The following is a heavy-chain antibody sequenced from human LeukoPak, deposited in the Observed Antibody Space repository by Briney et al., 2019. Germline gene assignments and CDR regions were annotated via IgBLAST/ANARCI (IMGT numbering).Heavy chain of an antibody. V-gene: IGHV3-33*01. D-gene: IGHD3-10*01. CDR2: IWYDGNNK. J-gene: IGHJ4*02. Sequence: PGRSLRLSCAASGFTFNTYGMHWVRQAPGKGLEWVAVIWYDGNNKYYADSVKGRFTISRDNSKNTVYLQMNSPRAEDTAVYYCGRDDSSGSPIDFWGQGTLVTVSS. CDR1: GFTFNTYG. CDR3: GRDDSSGSPIDF.